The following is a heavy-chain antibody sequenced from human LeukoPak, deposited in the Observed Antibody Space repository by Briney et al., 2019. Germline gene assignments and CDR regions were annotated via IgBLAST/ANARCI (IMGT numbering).Heavy chain of an antibody. CDR2: IWYDGSNK. V-gene: IGHV3-33*01. CDR1: GFTFSSYG. Sequence: GGSLRLSSAASGFTFSSYGMHWVRQAPDKGLEWAAVIWYDGSNKYYADSVKGRFTISRDNSKNTLYLQMNSLRAEDTAVYYCARDPVDTATYDYWGQGTLVTVSS. J-gene: IGHJ4*02. D-gene: IGHD5-18*01. CDR3: ARDPVDTATYDY.